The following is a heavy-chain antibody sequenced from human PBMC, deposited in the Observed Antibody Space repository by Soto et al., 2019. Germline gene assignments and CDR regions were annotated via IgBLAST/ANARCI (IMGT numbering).Heavy chain of an antibody. D-gene: IGHD1-26*01. CDR1: GFTFSSYA. J-gene: IGHJ4*02. CDR3: AREIVGATTGFDY. V-gene: IGHV3-30*04. Sequence: QVQLVESGGGVVQPGRSLRLSCAASGFTFSSYAMHWVRQAPGKGLEWVAVISYDGSNKYYADSVKGRFTISRDNSKNTLYLQMNSLRAEDTAVYYCAREIVGATTGFDYWGQGTLVTVSS. CDR2: ISYDGSNK.